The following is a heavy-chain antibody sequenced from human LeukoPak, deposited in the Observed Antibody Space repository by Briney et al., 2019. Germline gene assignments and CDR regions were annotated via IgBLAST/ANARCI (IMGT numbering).Heavy chain of an antibody. J-gene: IGHJ5*02. D-gene: IGHD3-10*01. Sequence: ASVKVSCKASGYTFTGYYMHWVRQAPGQGLEWMGRINPNSGGTNYAQKFQGRVTMTRDTSISTAYMELSRLRSDDTAVYYWARRAGSGRGGNIDHCGQGTLVTVSS. CDR1: GYTFTGYY. V-gene: IGHV1-2*06. CDR3: ARRAGSGRGGNIDH. CDR2: INPNSGGT.